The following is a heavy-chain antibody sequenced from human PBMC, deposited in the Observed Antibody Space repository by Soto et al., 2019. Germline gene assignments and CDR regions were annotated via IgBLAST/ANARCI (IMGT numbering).Heavy chain of an antibody. CDR1: GFSFSNAW. CDR3: TTVFLLPRGLGSSVF. J-gene: IGHJ4*02. CDR2: VKSRPDGGTT. V-gene: IGHV3-15*01. Sequence: EGQLEQSGGGLVRSGGSLRLSCVASGFSFSNAWMTWVRQAPGKGLEWVGRVKSRPDGGTTDYASPVRGSFTITRDDSKSTVYLQMHSLKGEDTAVYYCTTVFLLPRGLGSSVFWGQGALVTVSS. D-gene: IGHD6-25*01.